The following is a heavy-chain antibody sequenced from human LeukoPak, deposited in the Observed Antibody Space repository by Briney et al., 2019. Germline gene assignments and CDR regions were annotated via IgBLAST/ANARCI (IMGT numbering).Heavy chain of an antibody. Sequence: GGSLRLSCAASGFTVSSNYMSGVRQAPGKGLEWVSVIYSGGSTYYADSVKGRFTISRDNSKNTLYLQMNSLRAEDTAVYYCAREGGSSSWYARAFDIWGQGTMVTVSS. D-gene: IGHD6-13*01. CDR2: IYSGGST. V-gene: IGHV3-53*01. J-gene: IGHJ3*02. CDR3: AREGGSSSWYARAFDI. CDR1: GFTVSSNY.